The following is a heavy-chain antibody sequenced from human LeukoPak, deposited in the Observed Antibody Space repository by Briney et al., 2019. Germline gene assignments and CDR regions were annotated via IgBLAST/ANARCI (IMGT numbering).Heavy chain of an antibody. CDR3: VKDRSSSWYTFDY. D-gene: IGHD6-13*01. Sequence: PGGSLRLPCAASGFPFSSYWMHWVRQAPGRGLEWVSLISWDGGTTYYADSVKGRFTISRDNSKNSLYLQMNSLRTEDTALYYCVKDRSSSWYTFDYWGLGTLVTVSS. CDR1: GFPFSSYW. J-gene: IGHJ4*02. CDR2: ISWDGGTT. V-gene: IGHV3-43*01.